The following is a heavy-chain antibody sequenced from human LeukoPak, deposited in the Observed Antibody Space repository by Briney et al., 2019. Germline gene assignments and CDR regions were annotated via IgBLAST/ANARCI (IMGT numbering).Heavy chain of an antibody. CDR1: GFTFSSYW. J-gene: IGHJ4*02. CDR2: IKLDGSEK. D-gene: IGHD1-26*01. Sequence: GWSLRLSCAVSGFTFSSYWMTWVRQAPGKGLEWVANIKLDGSEKYYVDSVKGRFTISRDNANNALYLQLNSLRAEDTAVYYCARINSVTYHFDYWGRGTLVTASS. CDR3: ARINSVTYHFDY. V-gene: IGHV3-7*01.